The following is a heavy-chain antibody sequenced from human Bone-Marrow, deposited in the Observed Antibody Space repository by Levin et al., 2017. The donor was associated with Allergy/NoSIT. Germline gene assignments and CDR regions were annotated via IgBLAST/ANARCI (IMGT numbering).Heavy chain of an antibody. D-gene: IGHD4-17*01. Sequence: GGSLRLSCAASGFTFSSYAMTWVRQAPGKGLEWVSTISGSGGSTYYADSVKGRFTDTREKSKDTLHRQMNSLRAEDTAVEYGAKDPADYGDCVGVTWGQGTLVTVSS. CDR2: ISGSGGST. CDR3: AKDPADYGDCVGVT. J-gene: IGHJ4*02. CDR1: GFTFSSYA. V-gene: IGHV3-23*01.